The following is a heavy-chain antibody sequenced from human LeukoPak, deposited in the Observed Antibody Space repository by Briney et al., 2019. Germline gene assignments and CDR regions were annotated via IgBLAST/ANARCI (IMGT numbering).Heavy chain of an antibody. CDR2: ISSSGGST. Sequence: PGGSLRLSCAASGFTFSSYAMSWVRQAPGKGLEWVSAISSSGGSTYYADSVKGRITISRDNSKNTLYLQMNSLRAEDTAVYYCAKETAERGYSYGFYYYYGMDVWGQGTTVTVSS. V-gene: IGHV3-23*01. D-gene: IGHD5-18*01. CDR3: AKETAERGYSYGFYYYYGMDV. CDR1: GFTFSSYA. J-gene: IGHJ6*02.